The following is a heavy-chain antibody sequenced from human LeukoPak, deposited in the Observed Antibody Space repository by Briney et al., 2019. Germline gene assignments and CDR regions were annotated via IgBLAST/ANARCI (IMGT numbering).Heavy chain of an antibody. CDR2: IYYSGST. Sequence: SETLSLTCTVSGGSISSYYWSWIRQPPGKGLEWIGYIYYSGSTNYNPSLKSRVTISVDTSENQFSLKLSSVTAADTAVYYCARTPLIWFGELFDYYYYYMDVWGKGTTVTVSS. V-gene: IGHV4-59*01. J-gene: IGHJ6*03. CDR3: ARTPLIWFGELFDYYYYYMDV. CDR1: GGSISSYY. D-gene: IGHD3-10*01.